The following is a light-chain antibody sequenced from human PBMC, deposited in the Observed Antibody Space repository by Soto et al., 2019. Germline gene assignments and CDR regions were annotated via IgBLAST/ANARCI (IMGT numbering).Light chain of an antibody. J-gene: IGLJ2*01. CDR1: SSDIGHYNL. CDR2: EAT. V-gene: IGLV2-23*01. CDR3: SSYAGTSTFVL. Sequence: QSALTQPASVSGSPGHSISISCTGSSSDIGHYNLVSWYQHHPGKAPKLIIYEATKRPSGVSDRISGSKSGNTASLTISGLQAEDEADYYCSSYAGTSTFVLFGGGTKVTVL.